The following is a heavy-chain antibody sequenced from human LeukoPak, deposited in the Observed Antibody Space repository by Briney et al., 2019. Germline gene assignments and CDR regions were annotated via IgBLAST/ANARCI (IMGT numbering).Heavy chain of an antibody. CDR1: GYTFSSSD. D-gene: IGHD6-19*01. J-gene: IGHJ4*02. V-gene: IGHV1-8*01. Sequence: GASVKVSCKASGYTFSSSDINSVRQATGQGLEWLGWMNPNSGNTYYAQRFQGRVTMTRDTSISTAYMEVSSLRSEDTAVYYCARGNIAVPGTPYYFEYWGQGTLVTVSS. CDR2: MNPNSGNT. CDR3: ARGNIAVPGTPYYFEY.